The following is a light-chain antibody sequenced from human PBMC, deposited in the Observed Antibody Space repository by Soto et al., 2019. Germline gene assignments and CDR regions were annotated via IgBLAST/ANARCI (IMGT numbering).Light chain of an antibody. CDR2: GAS. V-gene: IGKV3-20*01. Sequence: EIVLTQSPGTLSLSPGERATLSCRASQSISNSYLAWYQQKTCQAPRLLIYGASSRATGIPDRFSGSGSGTDFTLTISRLEPEDFAVYYCQQYNNSPFTFGPGTKVDIK. J-gene: IGKJ3*01. CDR1: QSISNSY. CDR3: QQYNNSPFT.